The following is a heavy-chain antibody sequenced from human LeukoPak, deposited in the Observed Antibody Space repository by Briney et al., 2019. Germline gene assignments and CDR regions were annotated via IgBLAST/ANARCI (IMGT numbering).Heavy chain of an antibody. CDR3: ARLSTVTMSFDY. Sequence: SETLSLTCAVYGGSFSGDFWSWIRQSPGKGLEWIGEINHSGSTNYDPSLKSRVTISVDTSKNQFSLKLSSVTAADTAVYYCARLSTVTMSFDYWGQGTLVTVSS. V-gene: IGHV4-34*01. D-gene: IGHD4-17*01. CDR1: GGSFSGDF. CDR2: INHSGST. J-gene: IGHJ4*02.